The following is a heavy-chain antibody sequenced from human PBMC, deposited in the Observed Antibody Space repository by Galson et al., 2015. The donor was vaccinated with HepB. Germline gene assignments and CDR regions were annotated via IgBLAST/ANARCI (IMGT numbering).Heavy chain of an antibody. D-gene: IGHD5-12*01. V-gene: IGHV3-9*01. Sequence: SLRLSCAASGFTFDDYAMHWVRQAPGKGLEWVSGISWNSGSIGYADSVKGRFTISRDNAKNSLYLQMNSLRAEDTALYYCAKVLKRGYSGYDLEGAFDIWGQGTMVTVSS. CDR2: ISWNSGSI. J-gene: IGHJ3*02. CDR3: AKVLKRGYSGYDLEGAFDI. CDR1: GFTFDDYA.